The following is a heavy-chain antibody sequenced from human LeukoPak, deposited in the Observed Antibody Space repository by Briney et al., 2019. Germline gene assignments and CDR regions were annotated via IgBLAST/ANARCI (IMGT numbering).Heavy chain of an antibody. V-gene: IGHV3-48*03. CDR2: ISSSGSTI. CDR3: AELGITMIGGV. D-gene: IGHD3-10*02. Sequence: GGSLRLSCAASGFSFSSYEMKWVRQSPGKGLEWVSYISSSGSTIYYADSVKGRFTISRDNAKNSLYLQMNSLRAEDTAVYYCAELGITMIGGVWGKGTTVTISS. CDR1: GFSFSSYE. J-gene: IGHJ6*04.